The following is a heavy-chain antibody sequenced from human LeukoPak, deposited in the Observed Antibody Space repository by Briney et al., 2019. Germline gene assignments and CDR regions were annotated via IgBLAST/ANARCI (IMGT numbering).Heavy chain of an antibody. J-gene: IGHJ5*02. CDR3: APFWSGYYGFDP. Sequence: SETLSLTCAVYGGSFSGYYWSWIRQPPGKGLEWIGEINHSGSTNYNPSLKSRVTISVDTSKNQFSLKLSSVTAAGTAVYHCAPFWSGYYGFDPWGQGTLVTVSS. D-gene: IGHD3-3*01. V-gene: IGHV4-34*01. CDR1: GGSFSGYY. CDR2: INHSGST.